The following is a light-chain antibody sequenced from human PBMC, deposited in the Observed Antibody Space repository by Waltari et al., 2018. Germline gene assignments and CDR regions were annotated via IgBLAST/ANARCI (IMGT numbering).Light chain of an antibody. CDR2: TTS. J-gene: IGKJ2*01. Sequence: DIQMTQSPSSLSASVGDRVTITCRASQSISTFLNWYQQKPVEAPKLLIYTTSNLQSGVPSRFSGSGSGTDFTLTINDLHPEDFATYYCQQSYSTPPDTFGQGTKLEIK. CDR1: QSISTF. CDR3: QQSYSTPPDT. V-gene: IGKV1-39*01.